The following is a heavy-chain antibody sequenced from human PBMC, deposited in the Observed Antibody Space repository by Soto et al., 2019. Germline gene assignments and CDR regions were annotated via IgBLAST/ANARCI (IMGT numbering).Heavy chain of an antibody. CDR2: IDPSDSYT. CDR3: ARRVGSSSSYYRYGMDV. V-gene: IGHV5-10-1*01. J-gene: IGHJ6*02. Sequence: CEGSGYSFTRYWMSWVRQMPGKGLEWMGRIDPSDSYTNYSPSFQGHVTTSADKSISTAYLQWSSLKASGTALYYCARRVGSSSSYYRYGMDVWGQGATVTVSS. CDR1: GYSFTRYW. D-gene: IGHD6-13*01.